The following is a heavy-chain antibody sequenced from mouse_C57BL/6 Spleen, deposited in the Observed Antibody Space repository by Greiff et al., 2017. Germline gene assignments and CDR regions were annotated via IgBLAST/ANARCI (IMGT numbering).Heavy chain of an antibody. J-gene: IGHJ1*03. V-gene: IGHV1-81*01. D-gene: IGHD1-1*01. CDR1: GYTFTSYG. Sequence: QVQLQQSGAELARPGASVKLSCKASGYTFTSYGISWVKQRTGQGLEWIGEIYPRSGNTYYNEKFKGKATLTADKSSSTAYMELRSLTSEDSAVYFCARGIGYGSSPRYWYFDVWGTGTTVTVSS. CDR2: IYPRSGNT. CDR3: ARGIGYGSSPRYWYFDV.